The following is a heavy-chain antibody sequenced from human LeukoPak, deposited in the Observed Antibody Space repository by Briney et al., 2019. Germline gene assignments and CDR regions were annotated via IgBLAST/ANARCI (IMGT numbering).Heavy chain of an antibody. V-gene: IGHV3-53*01. D-gene: IGHD4-17*01. CDR1: GLNVSSNY. CDR2: IYSGVST. CDR3: ARTVGYGDYHWFDP. Sequence: GGSLRLSCAASGLNVSSNYMSWVRQAPGKGLEWVSVIYSGVSTNYADSVKGRVTISRDNSKNTLYLQMNSLRAEDTAVYYCARTVGYGDYHWFDPWGQGTLVTVSS. J-gene: IGHJ5*02.